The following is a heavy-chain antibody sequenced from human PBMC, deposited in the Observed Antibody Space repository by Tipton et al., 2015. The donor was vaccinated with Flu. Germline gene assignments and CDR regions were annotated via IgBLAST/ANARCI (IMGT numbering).Heavy chain of an antibody. J-gene: IGHJ4*02. D-gene: IGHD6-19*01. V-gene: IGHV4-38-2*01. CDR3: ARRRAVADTGFDY. CDR1: GYSISSGSY. Sequence: LSLTCAVSGYSISSGSYWGWIRQPPGKGLEWIGSIYHSGSTYYNPSLKSRVTISVDTSMNQFSLKLSSVTAADTAVYYCARRRAVADTGFDYWGQGTLVTVSS. CDR2: IYHSGST.